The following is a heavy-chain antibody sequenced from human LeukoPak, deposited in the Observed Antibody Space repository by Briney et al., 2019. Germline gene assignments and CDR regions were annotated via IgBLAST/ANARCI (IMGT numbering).Heavy chain of an antibody. CDR2: IYTSGST. D-gene: IGHD3-10*01. Sequence: KPSETLSLTCTVSGGSISSYYWSWIRQPAGKGLEWIGRIYTSGSTNYNPSLKGRVTMSVDTSKNQFSLKLSSVTAADTAVYYCARAETYYYGSGSNNWFDPWGQGTLVTVSS. V-gene: IGHV4-4*07. CDR3: ARAETYYYGSGSNNWFDP. J-gene: IGHJ5*02. CDR1: GGSISSYY.